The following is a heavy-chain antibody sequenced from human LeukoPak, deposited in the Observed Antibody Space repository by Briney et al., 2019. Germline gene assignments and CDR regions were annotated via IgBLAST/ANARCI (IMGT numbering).Heavy chain of an antibody. CDR2: ISSSGSTI. J-gene: IGHJ5*02. V-gene: IGHV3-48*03. D-gene: IGHD6-13*01. CDR3: ASALAAAGWFDP. CDR1: GFTFSSYE. Sequence: GGSLILSCAASGFTFSSYEMNWVRQAPGKGLEWVSYISSSGSTIYYADSVKGRFTISRDNAKNSLYLQMNSLRAEDTAVYYCASALAAAGWFDPWGQGTLVTVSS.